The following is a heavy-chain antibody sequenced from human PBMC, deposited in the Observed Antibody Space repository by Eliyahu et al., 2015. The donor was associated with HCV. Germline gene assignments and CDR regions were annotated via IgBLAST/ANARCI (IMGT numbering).Heavy chain of an antibody. CDR2: IEKDGSDT. CDR1: GFTLSSFW. CDR3: ARVQLLSDDVFNI. J-gene: IGHJ3*02. Sequence: EERLVESGGDLVQPGGSLRLSCAASGFTLSSFWMHWVRQVPGKGLLWVSRIEKDGSDTRYADSVKGRFTISRDNAKNTLYLQMNSLRVEDTGIYYCARVQLLSDDVFNIWGQGTIVTVSS. V-gene: IGHV3-74*01.